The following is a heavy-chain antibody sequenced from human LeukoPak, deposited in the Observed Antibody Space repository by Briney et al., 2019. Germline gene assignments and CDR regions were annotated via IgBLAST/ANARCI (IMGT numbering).Heavy chain of an antibody. Sequence: GGSLRLSCAASGFTFSSYSMNWVRQAPGKGLDWVAFIRYDGEDKFYADSVKGRFTISRDSSRNTLYLQMNSLRAEDTAVYYCAKDLMRDRWFGESWGQGTLVTVSS. J-gene: IGHJ5*02. CDR2: IRYDGEDK. V-gene: IGHV3-30*02. CDR3: AKDLMRDRWFGES. CDR1: GFTFSSYS. D-gene: IGHD3-10*01.